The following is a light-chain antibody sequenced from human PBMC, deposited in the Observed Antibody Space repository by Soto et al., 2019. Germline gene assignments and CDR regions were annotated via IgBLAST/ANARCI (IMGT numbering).Light chain of an antibody. CDR3: AVWDDTLDGSWL. CDR1: RSNIGSPSTS. CDR2: NDT. V-gene: IGLV1-44*01. J-gene: IGLJ3*02. Sequence: QSVLTQSTSASGTPGQTIIMSCSGSRSNIGSPSTSVSWYQQLPGMAPKLLIYNDTQRPSGVPDRFSGSKSGTSATLAIRGVQSEDEADYFCAVWDDTLDGSWLFGGGTKLTVL.